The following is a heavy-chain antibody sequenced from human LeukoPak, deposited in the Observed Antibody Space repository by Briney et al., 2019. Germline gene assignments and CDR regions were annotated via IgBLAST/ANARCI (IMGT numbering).Heavy chain of an antibody. D-gene: IGHD4-17*01. Sequence: GGSLRLSCAASGFTITAYAMSWVRQSPGEGLGWVSGIGITSEYIHYADSVKGRFTISRDNSKNTVYLEMSSLRAEDAAVYYCAKDPNGDYVGAFDTWGQGTMVIVSS. V-gene: IGHV3-23*01. CDR2: IGITSEYI. CDR3: AKDPNGDYVGAFDT. CDR1: GFTITAYA. J-gene: IGHJ3*02.